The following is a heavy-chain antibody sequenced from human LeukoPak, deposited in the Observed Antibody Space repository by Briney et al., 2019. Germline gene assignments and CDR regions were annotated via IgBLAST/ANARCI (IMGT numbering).Heavy chain of an antibody. V-gene: IGHV3-53*01. CDR2: IYSGGST. D-gene: IGHD3-10*01. CDR1: GFTFSNHA. Sequence: GGSLRLSCAASGFTFSNHAMNWVRQAPGKGLEWVSVIYSGGSTYYADSVKGRFTISRDNSKNTLYLQMNSLRAEDTAVYYCARDNPPLWFGESTHGSDYWGQGTLVTVSS. CDR3: ARDNPPLWFGESTHGSDY. J-gene: IGHJ4*02.